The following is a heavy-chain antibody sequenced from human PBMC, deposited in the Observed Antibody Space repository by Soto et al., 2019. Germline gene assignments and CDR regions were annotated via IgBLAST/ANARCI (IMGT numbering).Heavy chain of an antibody. CDR1: GYSFTSYW. CDR3: ASTIVVVPAAYYYGMDV. J-gene: IGHJ6*02. V-gene: IGHV5-10-1*01. D-gene: IGHD2-2*01. Sequence: PGESLKISCKGSGYSFTSYWISWVRQMPGKGLEWMGRIDPSDSYTNYSPSFQGHVTISADKSISTAYLQWSSLKASDTAMYYCASTIVVVPAAYYYGMDVWGQGTTVTVSS. CDR2: IDPSDSYT.